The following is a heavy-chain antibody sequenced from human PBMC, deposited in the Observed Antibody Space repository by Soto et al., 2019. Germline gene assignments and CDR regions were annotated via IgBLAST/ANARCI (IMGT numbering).Heavy chain of an antibody. V-gene: IGHV4-59*08. J-gene: IGHJ6*02. Sequence: SETLSLTCTVSGGSISSYYWSWIRQPPGKGLEWIGYIYCSGSTNYNPSLKSRVTISVDTSKNQFSLKLSFVTAADTAVYYCARSGTTDSYYYYGMDVWGQGTTVTVSS. CDR1: GGSISSYY. D-gene: IGHD1-7*01. CDR3: ARSGTTDSYYYYGMDV. CDR2: IYCSGST.